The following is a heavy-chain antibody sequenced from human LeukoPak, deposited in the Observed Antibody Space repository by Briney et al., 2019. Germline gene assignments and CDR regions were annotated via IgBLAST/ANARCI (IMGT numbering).Heavy chain of an antibody. D-gene: IGHD3-22*01. V-gene: IGHV1-69*13. J-gene: IGHJ4*02. Sequence: SVKVSCKASGGTFSSYAISWVRQAPGQGLEWMGGIIPIFGTANYAQKFQGRVTITADESTSTAYMELSSLRSEDTAVYYCARDSLNDYNDSSGYYYSYFDYWGQGTLVTVSS. CDR1: GGTFSSYA. CDR2: IIPIFGTA. CDR3: ARDSLNDYNDSSGYYYSYFDY.